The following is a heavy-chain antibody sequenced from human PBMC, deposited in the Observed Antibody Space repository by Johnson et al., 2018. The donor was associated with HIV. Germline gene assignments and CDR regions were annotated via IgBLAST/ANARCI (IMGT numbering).Heavy chain of an antibody. CDR3: AKDRVTTRAFDI. Sequence: QVQLVESGGGVVQPGRSLRLSCAASGFTFSSYAMHWVRQAPGKGLEWVAVISYDGSNKYYADSVKGRFTISRDNSKNTLYLQMNSLRAEDTAVYYCAKDRVTTRAFDIWGPGTMVTVSS. D-gene: IGHD3-22*01. CDR1: GFTFSSYA. J-gene: IGHJ3*02. CDR2: ISYDGSNK. V-gene: IGHV3-30*18.